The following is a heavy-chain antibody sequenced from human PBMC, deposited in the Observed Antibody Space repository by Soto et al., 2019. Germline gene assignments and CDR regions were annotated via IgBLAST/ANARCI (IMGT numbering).Heavy chain of an antibody. J-gene: IGHJ3*02. CDR2: ISGSGGTT. V-gene: IGHV3-23*01. CDR3: AKTANGWFSAFDI. D-gene: IGHD6-19*01. CDR1: GFTFSSYA. Sequence: EVQLLESGGGLVQPGGSLRRSCAASGFTFSSYAMSWVRQAPGKGLEWVSAISGSGGTTYYADSVKGRFTFSRDNSKNTLYLQMNSLRAEDTAVYYCAKTANGWFSAFDIWGQGTMVTVSS.